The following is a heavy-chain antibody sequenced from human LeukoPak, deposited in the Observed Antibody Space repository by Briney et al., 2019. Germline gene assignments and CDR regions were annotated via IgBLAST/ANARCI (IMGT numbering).Heavy chain of an antibody. CDR3: ARVIGWDEPFDL. Sequence: GGSLRLSCSASGFTLSNYWIHWVRQAPGTGLVWVSRINTDGSSTNYADSVKGRFTVSRDNAKNTLYLQMNSLRAEDTAIYYCARVIGWDEPFDLWGQGTMVTVSS. CDR2: INTDGSST. V-gene: IGHV3-74*01. CDR1: GFTLSNYW. D-gene: IGHD1-26*01. J-gene: IGHJ3*01.